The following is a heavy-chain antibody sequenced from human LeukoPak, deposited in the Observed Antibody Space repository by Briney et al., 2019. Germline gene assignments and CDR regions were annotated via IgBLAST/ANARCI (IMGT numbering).Heavy chain of an antibody. V-gene: IGHV4-61*02. CDR1: GGSISSSSYY. CDR2: LYTSGST. J-gene: IGHJ4*02. D-gene: IGHD6-13*01. Sequence: SQTLSLTCTVSGGSISSSSYYWSWIRQPAGEGLEWIGRLYTSGSTNYNPSLKSRVTISVDTSKNQVSLKLSSVTAADTAVYYCARGVAAAGHFDYWGQGTLVTVSS. CDR3: ARGVAAAGHFDY.